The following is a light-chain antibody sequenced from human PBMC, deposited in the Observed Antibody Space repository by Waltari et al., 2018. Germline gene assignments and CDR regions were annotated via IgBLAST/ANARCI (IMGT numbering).Light chain of an antibody. CDR1: ESVSRF. J-gene: IGKJ4*01. CDR2: DAS. Sequence: EVLLTQSPATLSLSPGQTATISCRASESVSRFFAWYQHKPGHPPRLLIYDASTRAPGVPARFSGSGFGTDFTLTIDSLEPDDFAVYYCQQRRNWHLTFGGGTRVE. V-gene: IGKV3D-11*02. CDR3: QQRRNWHLT.